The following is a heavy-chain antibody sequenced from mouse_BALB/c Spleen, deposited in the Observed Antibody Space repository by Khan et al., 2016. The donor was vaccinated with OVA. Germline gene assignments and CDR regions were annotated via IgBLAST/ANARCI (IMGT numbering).Heavy chain of an antibody. Sequence: EVQLVQSGPGLVKPSQSLSLTCTVTGYSITSEYVWNWIRQFPGNKLERMGYINYSGNTRLNPSLKSRTSITRDTSKNQFFLQLNSLTTEDTATYYCARKDYYDYDPFPFWGQGTLVTVSA. CDR3: ARKDYYDYDPFPF. J-gene: IGHJ3*01. CDR1: GYSITSEYV. CDR2: INYSGNT. V-gene: IGHV3-2*02. D-gene: IGHD2-4*01.